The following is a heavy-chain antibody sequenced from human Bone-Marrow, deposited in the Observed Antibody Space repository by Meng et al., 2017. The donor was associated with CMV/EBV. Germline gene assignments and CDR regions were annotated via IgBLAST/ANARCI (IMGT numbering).Heavy chain of an antibody. Sequence: ASVKVSCKASGYTFTSYGISWVRQAPGQGLEWMGWISAYNGNTNYAQKLQGRVTMTTDTSTSTAYMELSRLRSDDTAVYYCARTPSSSSLGFSWGQGTLVTVSS. V-gene: IGHV1-18*01. J-gene: IGHJ5*02. D-gene: IGHD6-6*01. CDR2: ISAYNGNT. CDR3: ARTPSSSSLGFS. CDR1: GYTFTSYG.